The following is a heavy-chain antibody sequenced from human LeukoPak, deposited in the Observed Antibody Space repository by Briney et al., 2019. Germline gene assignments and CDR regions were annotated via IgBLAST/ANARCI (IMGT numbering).Heavy chain of an antibody. CDR3: TTDESQIDY. CDR2: IKSKADGGTT. J-gene: IGHJ4*02. Sequence: PGGSLRLSCVASRFTFSNAWMRWVRQAPGKGLEWVGRIKSKADGGTTDYAAHAKGRFTILRDDSINTLYLQMDSLKTEDTALYYCTTDESQIDYWGQGTLVTVSS. V-gene: IGHV3-15*01. CDR1: RFTFSNAW.